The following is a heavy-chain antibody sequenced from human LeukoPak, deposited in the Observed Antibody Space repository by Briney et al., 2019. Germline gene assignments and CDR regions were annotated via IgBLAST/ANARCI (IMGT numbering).Heavy chain of an antibody. CDR1: GDSISSTAYY. J-gene: IGHJ4*02. V-gene: IGHV4-39*01. CDR3: TRGFDHAKSGY. D-gene: IGHD1-14*01. CDR2: IHFSETI. Sequence: SETLSLTCTVSGDSISSTAYYWGWSRQPPGKGLEWLGMIHFSETIYNNPSLMSRVTISVDTSKNQFSLKLTSVTAADTAVYYCTRGFDHAKSGYWGQGTLVTVSS.